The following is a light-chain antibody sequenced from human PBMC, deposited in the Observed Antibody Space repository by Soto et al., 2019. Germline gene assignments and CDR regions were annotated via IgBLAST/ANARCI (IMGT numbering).Light chain of an antibody. J-gene: IGLJ2*01. CDR1: SSDVGSYNL. CDR2: EVS. Sequence: QSALTQPASVSGSPGQSITISCTGTSSDVGSYNLVSWYQQHPGKAPKLMIYEVSKRPSGVSNRFSGSKSGNTASLTISGLQAEDDADYYCCSYTSTTTRVFGVGTQLTVL. CDR3: CSYTSTTTRV. V-gene: IGLV2-23*02.